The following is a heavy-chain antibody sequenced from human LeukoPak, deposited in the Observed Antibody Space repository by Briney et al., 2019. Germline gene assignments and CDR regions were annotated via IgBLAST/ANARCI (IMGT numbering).Heavy chain of an antibody. J-gene: IGHJ4*02. V-gene: IGHV3-23*01. CDR3: AGQSGYTYDTDY. CDR2: ISGSGGST. Sequence: GGSLRLSCAASGFTFSSYAMSWVRQAPGKGLEWASAISGSGGSTYYADSVKGRFTISRDNSKNTLYLQMNSLRAEDTAIYYCAGQSGYTYDTDYWGQGTPVTVSS. D-gene: IGHD5-18*01. CDR1: GFTFSSYA.